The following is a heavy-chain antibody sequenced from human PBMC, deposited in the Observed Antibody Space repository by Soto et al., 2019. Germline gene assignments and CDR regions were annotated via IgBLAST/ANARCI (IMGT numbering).Heavy chain of an antibody. V-gene: IGHV1-69*13. J-gene: IGHJ4*02. CDR3: ARDFPIRDAYNSHIYY. CDR2: IIPIFGTA. Sequence: SVKVSCKASGGTFSSYAISWVRQAPGQGLEWMGGIIPIFGTANYAQKFQGRVTITADESTSTAYMELSSLRSEDTAVYYCARDFPIRDAYNSHIYYWGQGTLLTVSS. CDR1: GGTFSSYA. D-gene: IGHD2-21*01.